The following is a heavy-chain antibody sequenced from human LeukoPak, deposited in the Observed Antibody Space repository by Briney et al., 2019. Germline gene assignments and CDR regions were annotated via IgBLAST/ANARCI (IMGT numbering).Heavy chain of an antibody. Sequence: GESLKISCKGSGYRFSSYWIGWVRQIPGKGLEWMGIIYPGDSDTKYSPSFQGHITISADKSINTAYLQWSRLKASDTAMYFCARHDRGIGARPGTYYYMDVWGQGTTVTVSS. D-gene: IGHD1-26*01. CDR2: IYPGDSDT. CDR3: ARHDRGIGARPGTYYYMDV. J-gene: IGHJ6*03. CDR1: GYRFSSYW. V-gene: IGHV5-51*01.